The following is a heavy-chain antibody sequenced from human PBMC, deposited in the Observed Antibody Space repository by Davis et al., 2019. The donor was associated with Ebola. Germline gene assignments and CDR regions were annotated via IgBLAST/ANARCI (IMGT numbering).Heavy chain of an antibody. CDR2: IKQDGSEK. D-gene: IGHD4-17*01. J-gene: IGHJ4*02. CDR1: GFTFSSYA. V-gene: IGHV3-7*01. Sequence: GGSLRLSCAASGFTFSSYAMSWVRQAPGKGLEWVANIKQDGSEKYYVDSVKGRFTISRDNAKNSLYLQMNSLRAEDTAVYYCARAGLRMDYWGQGTLVTVSS. CDR3: ARAGLRMDY.